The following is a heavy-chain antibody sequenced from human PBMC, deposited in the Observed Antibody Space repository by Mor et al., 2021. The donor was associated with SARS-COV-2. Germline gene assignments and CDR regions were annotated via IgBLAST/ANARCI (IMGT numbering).Heavy chain of an antibody. D-gene: IGHD3-10*01. CDR3: ARAKFGAFDY. J-gene: IGHJ4*02. CDR2: TYCRSKWYN. V-gene: IGHV6-1*01. Sequence: WIRQSPSRGLEWLGRTYCRSKWYNDYAVSMKSRITINPDTSKNQFSLQLNSVTPEDTAVYYCARAKFGAFDYWGQGTLV.